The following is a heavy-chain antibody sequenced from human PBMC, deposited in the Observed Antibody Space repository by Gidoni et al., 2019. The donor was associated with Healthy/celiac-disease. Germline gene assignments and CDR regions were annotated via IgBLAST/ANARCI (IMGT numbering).Heavy chain of an antibody. CDR3: ARQVLRYFDWSPWDYYYGMDV. CDR2: INPNSGGT. V-gene: IGHV1-2*02. Sequence: QVQLVQSGAEVKKPGASVKVSCKASGYTFTGYYMHWVRQAPGQGLEWMGWINPNSGGTNYAQKFQGRVTMTRDTSISTAYMELSRLRSDDTAVYYCARQVLRYFDWSPWDYYYGMDVWGQGTTVTVSS. CDR1: GYTFTGYY. J-gene: IGHJ6*02. D-gene: IGHD3-9*01.